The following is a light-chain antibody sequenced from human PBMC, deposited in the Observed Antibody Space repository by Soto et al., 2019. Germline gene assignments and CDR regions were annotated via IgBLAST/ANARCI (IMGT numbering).Light chain of an antibody. CDR2: GHN. Sequence: QSVLTQPPSVSGAPGQRVTISCTGSSSNIGAGYDVHWYQQLPGTAPKLLIYGHNNRPSGVPDRFSGSKSGTSASLAITGLQAEDEADYYCQSYDSSLTGDVFGTGTKLTVL. J-gene: IGLJ1*01. CDR3: QSYDSSLTGDV. V-gene: IGLV1-40*01. CDR1: SSNIGAGYD.